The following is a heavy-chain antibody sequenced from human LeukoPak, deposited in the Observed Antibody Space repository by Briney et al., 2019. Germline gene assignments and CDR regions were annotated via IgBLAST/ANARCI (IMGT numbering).Heavy chain of an antibody. Sequence: SVKVSCKASGGTFSSYANSWVRQAPGQGLEWMGGIIPIFGTANYAQKFQGRVTITADESTSTAYLELSSLRSEDTAVYYCARGRYDFWSGSMGYNWFDPWGQGTLVTVSS. D-gene: IGHD3-3*01. V-gene: IGHV1-69*13. CDR3: ARGRYDFWSGSMGYNWFDP. CDR1: GGTFSSYA. CDR2: IIPIFGTA. J-gene: IGHJ5*02.